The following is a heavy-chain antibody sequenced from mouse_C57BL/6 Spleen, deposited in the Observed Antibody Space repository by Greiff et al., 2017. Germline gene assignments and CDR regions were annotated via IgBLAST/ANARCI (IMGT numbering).Heavy chain of an antibody. CDR2: ISSGSSTI. Sequence: EVKVVESGGGLVKPGGSLKLSCAASGFTFSDYGMHWVRQAPEKGLEWVAYISSGSSTIYYADTVKGRFTISRDNAKNTLFLQMTSLRSEDTAMYYCARDSYYDGAMDYWGQGTSVTVSS. V-gene: IGHV5-17*01. CDR1: GFTFSDYG. CDR3: ARDSYYDGAMDY. D-gene: IGHD2-10*01. J-gene: IGHJ4*01.